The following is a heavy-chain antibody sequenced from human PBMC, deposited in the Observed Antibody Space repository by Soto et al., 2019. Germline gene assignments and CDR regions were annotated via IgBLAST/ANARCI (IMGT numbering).Heavy chain of an antibody. J-gene: IGHJ4*02. CDR1: AASSGRSSYF. V-gene: IGHV4-39*01. D-gene: IGHD5-12*01. Sequence: SETLSLTCTVSAASSGRSSYFWGWIRQPPGKGLEWIGSLYYSGSAYYNPSLYSRVTISADTSKNLLSLKLRSVTAADTAVYYCARRDRGGNGGRSFPFWGQGTLVTVSS. CDR3: ARRDRGGNGGRSFPF. CDR2: LYYSGSA.